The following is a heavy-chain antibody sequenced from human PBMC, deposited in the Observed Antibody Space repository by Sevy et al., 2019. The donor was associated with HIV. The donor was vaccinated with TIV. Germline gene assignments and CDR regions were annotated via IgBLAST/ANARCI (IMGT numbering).Heavy chain of an antibody. CDR1: GFTFRSYS. D-gene: IGHD3-3*01. Sequence: GGSLRLSCAASGFTFRSYSMNWVRQAPGKGLEWLSSISDDSRDIYYSDSVKGRFTISRANAKSSLYLQMNSLRVEDTAISYRARDFTIFGVVSGIDYWGQGNLVTVSS. V-gene: IGHV3-21*01. CDR2: ISDDSRDI. CDR3: ARDFTIFGVVSGIDY. J-gene: IGHJ4*02.